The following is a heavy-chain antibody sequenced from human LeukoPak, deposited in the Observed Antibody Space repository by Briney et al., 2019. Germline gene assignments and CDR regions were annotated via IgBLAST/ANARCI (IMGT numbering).Heavy chain of an antibody. J-gene: IGHJ3*02. Sequence: ASVKVSCKASGYTFTSYDINWVRQAPGQGLEWMGWISAYNGNTNYAQKLQGRVTMTRDTSTSTVYMELSSLRSEDTAVYYCARPEEQPSDAFDIWGQGTMVTVSS. V-gene: IGHV1-18*01. CDR3: ARPEEQPSDAFDI. D-gene: IGHD1/OR15-1a*01. CDR2: ISAYNGNT. CDR1: GYTFTSYD.